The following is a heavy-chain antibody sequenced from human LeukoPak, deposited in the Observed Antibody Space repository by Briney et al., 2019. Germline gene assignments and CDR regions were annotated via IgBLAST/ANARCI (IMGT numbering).Heavy chain of an antibody. CDR3: VRGSPLND. Sequence: SETLSLTCTVSGGSMNTYYWSWIRQPPGKGLEWIGYTYYRVSTNYNPSLKSRVTISVDMSKNQVSLKLSSVTAADTAVYYCVRGSPLNDWGQGTLVTVSS. CDR1: GGSMNTYY. J-gene: IGHJ4*02. CDR2: TYYRVST. V-gene: IGHV4-59*01.